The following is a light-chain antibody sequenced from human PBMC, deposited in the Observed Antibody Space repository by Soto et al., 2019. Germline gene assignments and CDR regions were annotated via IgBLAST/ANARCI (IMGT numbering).Light chain of an antibody. CDR1: KIDIGVYDF. CDR2: EVV. Sequence: QSVLTQPPSASGSPGKSVTISCTGTKIDIGVYDFVSWYQHHPGKAPRLIIYEVVQRPSGVPDRFSGSKSGNTASLTVSGLQAADEADYFCKSYAGSNTYVFGSGTKLTVL. CDR3: KSYAGSNTYV. V-gene: IGLV2-8*01. J-gene: IGLJ1*01.